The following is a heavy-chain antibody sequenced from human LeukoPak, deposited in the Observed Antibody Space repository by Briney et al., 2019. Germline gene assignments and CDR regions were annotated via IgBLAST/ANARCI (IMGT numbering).Heavy chain of an antibody. D-gene: IGHD1-7*01. V-gene: IGHV1-46*01. CDR1: GYIFSSYF. J-gene: IGHJ6*03. CDR3: ASGWSGLTGTTDYYYYMDV. CDR2: INPSGGST. Sequence: GASVKVSCKASGYIFSSYFMHWVRQAPGQGLEWMGIINPSGGSTSYAQKFQGRVTMTRDTSTSTAYMELSSLRSEDTAVYYCASGWSGLTGTTDYYYYMDVWGKGTAVTVSS.